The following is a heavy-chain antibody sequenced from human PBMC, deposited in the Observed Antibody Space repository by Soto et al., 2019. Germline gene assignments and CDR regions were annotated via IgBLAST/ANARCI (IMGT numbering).Heavy chain of an antibody. Sequence: GGSLRLSCAASGFTFSSYSMNWVRQAPGKGLEWVSYISSSSSTIYYADSVKGRFTISRDNAKNSLYLQMNSLRDEDTAVYYCARDAGYDILTGFEYYFDYWGQGTLVTVSS. J-gene: IGHJ4*02. CDR1: GFTFSSYS. D-gene: IGHD3-9*01. V-gene: IGHV3-48*02. CDR2: ISSSSSTI. CDR3: ARDAGYDILTGFEYYFDY.